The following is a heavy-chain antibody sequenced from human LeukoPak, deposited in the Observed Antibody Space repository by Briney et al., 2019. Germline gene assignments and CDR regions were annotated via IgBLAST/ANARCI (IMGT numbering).Heavy chain of an antibody. CDR1: GYTFSNYG. CDR2: INPSGGST. V-gene: IGHV1-46*01. CDR3: AREGVYDSNGYYYDH. J-gene: IGHJ4*02. D-gene: IGHD3-22*01. Sequence: ASVKVSCKASGYTFSNYGISWVRQAPGQGLEWMGLINPSGGSTTYPQKFQGKITMTRDMSTSTVYMELSSLRSEDTAVYYCAREGVYDSNGYYYDHWGQGTPVTVSS.